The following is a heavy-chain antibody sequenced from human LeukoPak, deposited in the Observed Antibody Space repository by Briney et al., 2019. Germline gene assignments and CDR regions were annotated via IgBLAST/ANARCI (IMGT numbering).Heavy chain of an antibody. CDR1: GGSFSGYY. V-gene: IGHV4-34*01. Sequence: SETLSLTCAVYGGSFSGYYWSWLRQPPGKGLEWIGEINHSGSANYNPSLKSRVTISVDTSKNQFSLKLSSVTAADTAVYYCATTGTHDAFDIWGQGTMVTVSS. CDR3: ATTGTHDAFDI. CDR2: INHSGSA. J-gene: IGHJ3*02. D-gene: IGHD1-1*01.